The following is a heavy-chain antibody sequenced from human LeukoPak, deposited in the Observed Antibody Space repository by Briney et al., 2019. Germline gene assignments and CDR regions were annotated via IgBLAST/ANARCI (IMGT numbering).Heavy chain of an antibody. D-gene: IGHD3-22*01. J-gene: IGHJ4*02. CDR3: ARPVYDGSGYYPC. V-gene: IGHV3-11*01. CDR2: ISSSGSTI. Sequence: GGSLRLSCAASGFTFSDYYMSWIRQAPGKGLEWVSYISSSGSTIYYAGSVKGRFTISRDNAKNSLYLQMNSLRAEDTAVYYCARPVYDGSGYYPCWGQGTLVTVSS. CDR1: GFTFSDYY.